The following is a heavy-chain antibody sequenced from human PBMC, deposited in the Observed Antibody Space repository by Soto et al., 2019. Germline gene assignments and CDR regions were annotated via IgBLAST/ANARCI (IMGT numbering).Heavy chain of an antibody. CDR3: ARGKTRVTAYTAFDV. J-gene: IGHJ4*02. CDR2: IVPNFGTP. Sequence: QVQLVQSGADVREPGSSVKVSCKATGYRFGDYAIAWVRQAPGLGLEYMGGIVPNFGTPNYAQNVRDKVTISADALTNTVFLQLASLTSNDTAAYFCARGKTRVTAYTAFDVWGLGTLVTVSS. V-gene: IGHV1-69*01. D-gene: IGHD2-21*02. CDR1: GYRFGDYA.